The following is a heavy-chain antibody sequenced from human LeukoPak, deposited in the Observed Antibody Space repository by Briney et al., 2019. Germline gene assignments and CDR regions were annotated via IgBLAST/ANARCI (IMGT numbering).Heavy chain of an antibody. D-gene: IGHD5-18*01. J-gene: IGHJ4*02. CDR3: ARDLMDTGTYFAY. CDR1: GYTFTTYG. Sequence: GASVKVSCRSSGYTFTTYGITWVRQAPGQGLEWMGWISTYNGNTNYAQKLQGRVTMTTDTPTSTAYMELRSLRSDDTAMYYCARDLMDTGTYFAYWGQGTLVTVSS. CDR2: ISTYNGNT. V-gene: IGHV1-18*01.